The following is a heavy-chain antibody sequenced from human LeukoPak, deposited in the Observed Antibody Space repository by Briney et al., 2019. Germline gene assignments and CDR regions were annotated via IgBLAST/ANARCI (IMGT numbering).Heavy chain of an antibody. CDR3: ARLGLSIETHSIPDY. Sequence: WETLSLTCTVSGGSLSGFYWSWVRQPPGKGLECIGNIHYSGSTNYVPALKSRARISLGTSKNQFPLRLKSVTAADTAVYYCARLGLSIETHSIPDYWGLGTLVTVSS. CDR2: IHYSGST. V-gene: IGHV4-59*08. CDR1: GGSLSGFY. J-gene: IGHJ4*02. D-gene: IGHD2-21*01.